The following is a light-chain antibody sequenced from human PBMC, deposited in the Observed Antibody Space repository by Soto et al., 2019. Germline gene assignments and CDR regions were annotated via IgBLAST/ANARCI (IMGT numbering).Light chain of an antibody. CDR1: SSDVGSYNV. CDR3: CSYAGSSSAYV. J-gene: IGLJ1*01. Sequence: QSVLTQPASVSGSPGQSITISCTGTSSDVGSYNVVSWYQQHPGKAPKLLIYEVSKRPSGVSDRFPGSKSGNTASLTISGLQAEDEADYHCCSYAGSSSAYVFGTGTKLTVL. CDR2: EVS. V-gene: IGLV2-23*02.